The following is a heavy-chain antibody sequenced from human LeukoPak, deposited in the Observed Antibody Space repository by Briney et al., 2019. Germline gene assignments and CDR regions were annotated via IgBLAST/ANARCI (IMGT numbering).Heavy chain of an antibody. J-gene: IGHJ4*02. Sequence: GGSLRLSCAASGFIFSNSAMNWVRQAPGKGLEWVATIKKDGSEQYYVDSMKGRLTISRDNAKNSLYLQMNSLRAEDTAVYYCARASHSSGYYSAVDYWGQGTLVTVSS. CDR3: ARASHSSGYYSAVDY. D-gene: IGHD3-22*01. CDR1: GFIFSNSA. V-gene: IGHV3-7*01. CDR2: IKKDGSEQ.